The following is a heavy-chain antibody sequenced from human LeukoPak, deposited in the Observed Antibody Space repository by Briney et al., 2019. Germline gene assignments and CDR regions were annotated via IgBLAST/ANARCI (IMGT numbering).Heavy chain of an antibody. Sequence: PSETLSLTCTVSGGSISSGGYYWSWIRQHPGKGLEWIGYIYYSGSTYYNPSLKSRVTISVDTSKNQFSLKLSSVTAADTAVYYCARWPLNIVATPFYRRSLRYGMDVWGQGTTVTVSS. CDR2: IYYSGST. V-gene: IGHV4-31*03. J-gene: IGHJ6*02. CDR1: GGSISSGGYY. CDR3: ARWPLNIVATPFYRRSLRYGMDV. D-gene: IGHD5-12*01.